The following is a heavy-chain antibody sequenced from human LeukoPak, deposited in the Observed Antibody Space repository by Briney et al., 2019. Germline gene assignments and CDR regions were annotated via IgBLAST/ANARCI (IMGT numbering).Heavy chain of an antibody. J-gene: IGHJ4*02. D-gene: IGHD4-17*01. CDR3: ARDVRYGDSTLDY. V-gene: IGHV1-18*04. CDR2: ISAYNGNT. CDR1: GYTFTSYY. Sequence: GASVNVSCKASGYTFTSYYMHWVRQAPGQGLEWMGWISAYNGNTNYAQKLQGRVTMTTDTSTSTAYMELRSLRSDDTAVYYCARDVRYGDSTLDYWGQGTLVTVSS.